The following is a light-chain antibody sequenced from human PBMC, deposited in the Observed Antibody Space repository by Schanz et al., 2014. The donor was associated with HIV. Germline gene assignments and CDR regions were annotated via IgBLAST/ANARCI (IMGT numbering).Light chain of an antibody. V-gene: IGLV2-14*03. J-gene: IGLJ3*02. CDR1: SSDIGTY. CDR3: SSYAGTNNLWL. CDR2: DVN. Sequence: QSALTQPASVSGSPGQSITFSCTGTSSDIGTYVSWYQQHPGNTPKLMIFDVNNRPSGVSNRFSGSKSGNTASLTISRLQAEDEGDYYCSSYAGTNNLWLFGGGTKLTVL.